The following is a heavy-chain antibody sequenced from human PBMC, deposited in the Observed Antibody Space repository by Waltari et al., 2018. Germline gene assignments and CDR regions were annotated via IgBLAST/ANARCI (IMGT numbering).Heavy chain of an antibody. CDR3: IRDFGEPGATNVFDI. V-gene: IGHV3-74*01. Sequence: EVQLVESGGGLVQPGGSLRLSCAASGLTLRSYWMHWVRQAPGKGLGGVVRIYLYVGGTSYADSVKGRFTISRDNAKNTVYLQMNSVRAEDTAVYYCIRDFGEPGATNVFDIWGQGTMVTVS. CDR2: IYLYVGGT. D-gene: IGHD3-16*01. CDR1: GLTLRSYW. J-gene: IGHJ3*02.